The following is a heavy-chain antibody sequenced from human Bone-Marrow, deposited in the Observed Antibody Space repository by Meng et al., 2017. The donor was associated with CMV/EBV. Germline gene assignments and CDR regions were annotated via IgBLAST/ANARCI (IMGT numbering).Heavy chain of an antibody. CDR1: GGSVSSGSYY. CDR2: IYYSGST. CDR3: ARDCAPRLCYYGMDV. D-gene: IGHD2-2*01. Sequence: ESLKISCTVSGGSVSSGSYYWSWIRQPPGKGLEWIGYIYYSGSTNYNPSLKSRVTISVDTSKNQFSLKLSSVTAADTAVYYCARDCAPRLCYYGMDVWGQGTTVTVSS. V-gene: IGHV4-61*01. J-gene: IGHJ6*02.